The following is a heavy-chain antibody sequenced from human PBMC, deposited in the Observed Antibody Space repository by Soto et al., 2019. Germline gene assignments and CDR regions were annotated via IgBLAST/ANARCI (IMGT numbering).Heavy chain of an antibody. CDR3: ASGRGDFGGGWLDY. CDR1: GGSISSGDYY. J-gene: IGHJ4*02. CDR2: IYYSGST. Sequence: QVQLEESGPGLVKPSQTLSLTCTVSGGSISSGDYYWSWIRQPPGKGLEWIGYIYYSGSTYYNPSLKSRLTISVDTSKNQFSLKLSSVTAADTAVYYCASGRGDFGGGWLDYWGQGTLVTVSS. D-gene: IGHD2-21*02. V-gene: IGHV4-30-4*01.